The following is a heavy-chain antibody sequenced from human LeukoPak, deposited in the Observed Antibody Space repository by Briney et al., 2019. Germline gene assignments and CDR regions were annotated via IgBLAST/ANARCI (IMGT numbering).Heavy chain of an antibody. V-gene: IGHV3-48*01. Sequence: PGGSLRLACAASGFNIRGYALDWVRQAPGKGLEWLAFIDYSAKVIYYADSVKGRFAISRDDAKNSLYLQMNSLRAEDTAVYYCGRALPTGYAIDSWGQGALVTVSS. CDR1: GFNIRGYA. CDR3: GRALPTGYAIDS. D-gene: IGHD3-9*01. CDR2: IDYSAKVI. J-gene: IGHJ4*02.